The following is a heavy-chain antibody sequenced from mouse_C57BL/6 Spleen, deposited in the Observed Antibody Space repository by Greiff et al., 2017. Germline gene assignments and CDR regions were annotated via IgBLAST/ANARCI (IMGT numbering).Heavy chain of an antibody. CDR1: GFTFSSYT. Sequence: EVQGVESGGGLVKPGGSLKLSCAASGFTFSSYTMSWVRQTPEKRLEWVATISGGGGNTYYPDSVKGRFTISRDNAKNTLYLQMSSLRSEDTALYYCARHRTTVVATDYAMDYWGQGTSVTVSS. J-gene: IGHJ4*01. V-gene: IGHV5-9*01. CDR2: ISGGGGNT. CDR3: ARHRTTVVATDYAMDY. D-gene: IGHD1-1*01.